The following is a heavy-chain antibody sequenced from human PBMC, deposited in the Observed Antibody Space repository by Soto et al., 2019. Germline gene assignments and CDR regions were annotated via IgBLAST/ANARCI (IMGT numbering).Heavy chain of an antibody. CDR1: GFTFSSYA. CDR3: ARVGTGLTYYFDY. Sequence: GGSLRLSCAASGFTFSSYAMHWVRQAPGKGLEWVAVISYDGSNKYYADSVKGRFTISRDNSKNTLYLQMNSLRAEDTAVYYCARVGTGLTYYFDYWGQGTLVTVSS. J-gene: IGHJ4*02. V-gene: IGHV3-30*04. D-gene: IGHD3-9*01. CDR2: ISYDGSNK.